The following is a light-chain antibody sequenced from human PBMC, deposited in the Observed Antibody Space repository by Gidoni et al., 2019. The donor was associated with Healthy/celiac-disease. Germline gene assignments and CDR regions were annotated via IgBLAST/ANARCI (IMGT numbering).Light chain of an antibody. V-gene: IGKV3-11*01. CDR2: DAS. Sequence: IVLTQSPATLSLSPGERATLSCRASQSVSSYVAWYQQKPGQAPRLLIYDASNRATGIPARFSGSGSGTDFTLTISSLEPEDFAVYYCQQRSNWPLTFXXXTRLEIK. CDR1: QSVSSY. CDR3: QQRSNWPLT. J-gene: IGKJ5*01.